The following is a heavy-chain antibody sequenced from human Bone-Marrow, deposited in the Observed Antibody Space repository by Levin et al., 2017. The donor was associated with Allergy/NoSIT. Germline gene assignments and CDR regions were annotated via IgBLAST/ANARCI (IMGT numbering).Heavy chain of an antibody. V-gene: IGHV5-10-1*01. CDR1: GYSFTSYW. Sequence: GESLKISCKGSGYSFTSYWISWVRQMPGKGLEWMGRIDPSDSYTNYSPSFQGHVTISADKSISTAYLQWSSLKASDTAMYYCARHYDILTGDNWFDPWGQGTLVTVSS. D-gene: IGHD3-9*01. CDR2: IDPSDSYT. J-gene: IGHJ5*02. CDR3: ARHYDILTGDNWFDP.